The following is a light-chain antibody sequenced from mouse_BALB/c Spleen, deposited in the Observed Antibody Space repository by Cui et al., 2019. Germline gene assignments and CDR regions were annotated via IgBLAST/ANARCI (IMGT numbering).Light chain of an antibody. Sequence: ENVLTQSPAIMAASLGQKVTMTCSASSSVSSSYLHWYQQKSGASPKPLIHRTSNLASGVPARFSVSGSGTSYSLTISSVEAEDDATYYCQQWSGYPFTFGSGTKLEIK. CDR3: QQWSGYPFT. J-gene: IGKJ4*01. V-gene: IGKV4-58*01. CDR1: SSVSSSY. CDR2: RTS.